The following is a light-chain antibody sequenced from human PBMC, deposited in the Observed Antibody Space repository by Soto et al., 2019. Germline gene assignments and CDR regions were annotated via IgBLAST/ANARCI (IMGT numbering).Light chain of an antibody. CDR1: QGIRID. Sequence: DIRMTQSPSSLSSSVGDRVTITCRASQGIRIDLGWYQQKPGKAPKRLIYAASGLQSGVPSRFSGSGSGTEFTLTISSLQPEDFATYFCLQHNSYPRTFGQGTKVDIK. CDR3: LQHNSYPRT. V-gene: IGKV1-17*01. J-gene: IGKJ1*01. CDR2: AAS.